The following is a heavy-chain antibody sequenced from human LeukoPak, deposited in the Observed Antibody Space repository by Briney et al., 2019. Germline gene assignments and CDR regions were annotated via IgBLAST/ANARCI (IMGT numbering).Heavy chain of an antibody. Sequence: ASAKVSCKASGYTFTAYYMHWVRQAPGQGLEWMGWINPNSGGTNYAQKFQGWVTMTRDTSISTAYMELSRLRSDDTAVYYCARDVGYCSGGSCYDYYYYGMDVWGQGTTVTVSS. D-gene: IGHD2-15*01. CDR1: GYTFTAYY. CDR3: ARDVGYCSGGSCYDYYYYGMDV. J-gene: IGHJ6*02. V-gene: IGHV1-2*04. CDR2: INPNSGGT.